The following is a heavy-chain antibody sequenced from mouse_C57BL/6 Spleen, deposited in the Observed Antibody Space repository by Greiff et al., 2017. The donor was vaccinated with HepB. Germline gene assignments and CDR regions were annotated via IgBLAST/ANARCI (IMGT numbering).Heavy chain of an antibody. D-gene: IGHD3-1*01. CDR1: GYTFTDYN. CDR3: ARGLYGSGYFDY. V-gene: IGHV1-18*01. J-gene: IGHJ2*01. CDR2: INPNNGGT. Sequence: VQLKESGPEPVKPGASVKIPCKASGYTFTDYNMDWVKQSHGKSLEWIGDINPNNGGTIYNQKFKGKATLTVDKSSSTAYMELRSLTSEDTAVYYCARGLYGSGYFDYWGQGTTLTVSS.